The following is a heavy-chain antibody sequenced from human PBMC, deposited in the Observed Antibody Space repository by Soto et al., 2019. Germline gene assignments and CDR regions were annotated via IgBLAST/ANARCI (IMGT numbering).Heavy chain of an antibody. J-gene: IGHJ6*02. CDR1: GGTFSSYA. Sequence: QVQLVQSGAEVKKPGSSVKVSCKASGGTFSSYAISWVRQAPGQGLEWMGGIIPIFGTANYAQKFQGSVTITADESTSTAYMELSSLRSEDTAVYYCARGDRNYDFWSGYYLGSYGMDVWGQGTTVTVSS. CDR3: ARGDRNYDFWSGYYLGSYGMDV. D-gene: IGHD3-3*01. CDR2: IIPIFGTA. V-gene: IGHV1-69*01.